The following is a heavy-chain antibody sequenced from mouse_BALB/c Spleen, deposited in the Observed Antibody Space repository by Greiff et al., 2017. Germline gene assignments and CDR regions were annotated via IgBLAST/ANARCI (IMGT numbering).Heavy chain of an antibody. D-gene: IGHD2-4*01. V-gene: IGHV6-6*02. CDR3: TRDDYDYEFDY. CDR2: IRLKSNNYAT. CDR1: GFTFSNYW. J-gene: IGHJ2*01. Sequence: EVQVVESGGGLVQPGGSMKLSCVASGFTFSNYWMNWVRQSPEKGLEWVAEIRLKSNNYATHYAESVKGRFTISRDDSKSSVYLQMNNLRAEDTGIYYCTRDDYDYEFDYWGQGTTLTVSS.